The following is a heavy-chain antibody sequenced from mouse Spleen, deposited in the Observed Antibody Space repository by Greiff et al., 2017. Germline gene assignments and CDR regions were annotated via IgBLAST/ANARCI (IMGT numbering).Heavy chain of an antibody. Sequence: QVQLKQPGAELVRPGASVKLSCKAFGYTFTSYWINWVKQRPGQGLEWIGNIYPSDSYTNYNQKFKDKATLTVDKSSSTAYMQLSSPTSEDSAVYYCTRGGYDGFDYWGQGTTLTVSS. CDR2: IYPSDSYT. CDR3: TRGGYDGFDY. CDR1: GYTFTSYW. D-gene: IGHD2-2*01. V-gene: IGHV1-69*02. J-gene: IGHJ2*01.